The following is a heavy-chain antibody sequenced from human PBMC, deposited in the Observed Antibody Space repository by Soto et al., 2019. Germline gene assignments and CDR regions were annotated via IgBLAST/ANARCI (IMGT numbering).Heavy chain of an antibody. CDR1: GFTFSDFD. Sequence: QVQLVESGGGLVKPGGSLRLSCVASGFTFSDFDMNWVRQAPGKGLEWLSFISTGGDTIYYADSVKGRFSVSRDNAKNSLNFQMNRLRVEDTAVYYCAREAPYNDFWGGQSTVLDYWGQGTLVTVSS. CDR2: ISTGGDTI. J-gene: IGHJ4*02. D-gene: IGHD3-3*01. CDR3: AREAPYNDFWGGQSTVLDY. V-gene: IGHV3-11*01.